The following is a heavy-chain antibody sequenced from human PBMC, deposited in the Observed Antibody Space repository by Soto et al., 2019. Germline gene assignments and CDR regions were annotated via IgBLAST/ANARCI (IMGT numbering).Heavy chain of an antibody. CDR2: ISSSGSTI. J-gene: IGHJ3*02. CDR3: ARDYGRGGYDAGAFDI. D-gene: IGHD5-12*01. V-gene: IGHV3-11*01. Sequence: GESLKISCAASGFTFSDYYMSWIRQAPGKGLEWVSYISSSGSTIYYADSVKGRFTISRDNAKNSLYLQMNSLRAEDTAVYYCARDYGRGGYDAGAFDIWGQGTMVTVSS. CDR1: GFTFSDYY.